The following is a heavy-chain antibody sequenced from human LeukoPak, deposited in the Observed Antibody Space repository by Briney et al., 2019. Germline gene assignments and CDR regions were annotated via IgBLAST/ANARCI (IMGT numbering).Heavy chain of an antibody. J-gene: IGHJ4*02. CDR3: ARGLPRDRDVYHSTSYDF. CDR1: GFTFSTHA. D-gene: IGHD2-2*01. Sequence: GGSLRLSCTASGFTFSTHAMSWVRQVPGKGLTWVSTIDHTGATTYYADSLRGRFTISRDNSWSTLHLQMNSLRVEDTAIYYCARGLPRDRDVYHSTSYDFWGQGILVTVSS. CDR2: IDHTGATT. V-gene: IGHV3-23*01.